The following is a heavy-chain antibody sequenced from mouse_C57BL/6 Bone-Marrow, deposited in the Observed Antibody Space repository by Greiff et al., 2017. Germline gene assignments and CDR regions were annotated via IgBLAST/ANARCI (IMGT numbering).Heavy chain of an antibody. CDR2: IYPGSGST. V-gene: IGHV1-55*01. D-gene: IGHD1-1*01. J-gene: IGHJ3*01. CDR3: AHYYGSSYVRFAY. Sequence: VQLQQPGAELVKPGASVKMSCKASGYTFTSYWITWVKQRPGQGLEWIGDIYPGSGSTNYNEKFKSKATLTVDTSSSTAYMQLSSLTSEDSAVYYCAHYYGSSYVRFAYWGQGTLVTVSA. CDR1: GYTFTSYW.